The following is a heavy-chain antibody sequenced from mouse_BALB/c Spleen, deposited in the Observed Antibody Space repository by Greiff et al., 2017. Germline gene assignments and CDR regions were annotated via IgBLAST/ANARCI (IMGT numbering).Heavy chain of an antibody. CDR3: ARGIIYYGYDDGDWYFDV. V-gene: IGHV1S29*02. CDR1: GYTFTDYN. D-gene: IGHD2-2*01. J-gene: IGHJ1*01. Sequence: VQLKESGPELVKPGASVKISCKASGYTFTDYNMHWVKQSHGKSLEWIGYIYPYNGGTGYNQKFKSKATLTVDNSSSTAYMELRSLTSEDSAVYYCARGIIYYGYDDGDWYFDVWGAGTTVTVSS. CDR2: IYPYNGGT.